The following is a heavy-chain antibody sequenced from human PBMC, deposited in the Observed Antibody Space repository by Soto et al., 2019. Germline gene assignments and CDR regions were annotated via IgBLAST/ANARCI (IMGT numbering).Heavy chain of an antibody. J-gene: IGHJ5*02. V-gene: IGHV4-30-2*01. D-gene: IGHD3-22*01. CDR1: GGPITSGGYYS. Sequence: PSETLSLTCAVSGGPITSGGYYSWTWIRQPPGKGLEWIGYIYHSGSTYYNPSLKSRVTISVDKSKNQFSLMLSSVTAADTAVYYCARGENFDSSGYRGDWFDPWGQGTLVTVSS. CDR2: IYHSGST. CDR3: ARGENFDSSGYRGDWFDP.